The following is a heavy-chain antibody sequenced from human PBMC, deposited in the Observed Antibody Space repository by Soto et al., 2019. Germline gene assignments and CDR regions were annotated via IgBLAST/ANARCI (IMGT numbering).Heavy chain of an antibody. D-gene: IGHD5-12*01. J-gene: IGHJ4*02. Sequence: ASVKVSCKASGYTFTGYCIHWVRQAPGQGLEWMGWINPNNGDTNYAQKFQGRVSMTRDTSTSTAYMELSSLRFDDTAVYYCARHSGYDYGFDYWGQGTLVTVSS. V-gene: IGHV1-2*02. CDR3: ARHSGYDYGFDY. CDR1: GYTFTGYC. CDR2: INPNNGDT.